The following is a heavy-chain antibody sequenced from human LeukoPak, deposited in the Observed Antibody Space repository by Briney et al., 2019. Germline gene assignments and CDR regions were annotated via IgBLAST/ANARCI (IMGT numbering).Heavy chain of an antibody. CDR3: ARQKGYSYGGDFDY. CDR1: GGSISSSSYY. CDR2: IYYSGST. V-gene: IGHV4-39*01. D-gene: IGHD5-18*01. J-gene: IGHJ4*02. Sequence: PSETLSLTCAVSGGSISSSSYYWGWIRQPPGKGLEWIGSIYYSGSTYYNPSLKSRVTISVDTSKNQFSLKLSSVTAADTAVYCCARQKGYSYGGDFDYWGQGNLVTVSS.